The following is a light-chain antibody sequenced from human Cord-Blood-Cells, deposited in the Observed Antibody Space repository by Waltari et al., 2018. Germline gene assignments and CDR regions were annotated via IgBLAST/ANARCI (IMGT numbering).Light chain of an antibody. CDR2: AAS. J-gene: IGKJ1*01. Sequence: AIRMTQSPSSLPASTGDRVTITLRASQGISSYLAWYQQKPGKAPKLLIYAASTLQSGVPSRFSGSGSGTDFTLTISCLQSEDFATYYCQQYYSYPWTFGQGTKVEIK. CDR3: QQYYSYPWT. CDR1: QGISSY. V-gene: IGKV1-8*01.